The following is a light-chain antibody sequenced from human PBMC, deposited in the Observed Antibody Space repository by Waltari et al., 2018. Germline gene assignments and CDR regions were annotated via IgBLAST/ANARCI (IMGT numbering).Light chain of an antibody. CDR3: ETWDNTHE. CDR1: SGHSSYI. V-gene: IGLV4-60*03. J-gene: IGLJ3*02. CDR2: LEGSGTY. Sequence: QPVLTQSSSASASLGSSVTPTCPLSSGHSSYITAWHQQQPGKAPRFLMQLEGSGTYTKGSGVPDRFSGSSSGADRYLTISNLQSEDEADYYCETWDNTHEFGGGTKLTVL.